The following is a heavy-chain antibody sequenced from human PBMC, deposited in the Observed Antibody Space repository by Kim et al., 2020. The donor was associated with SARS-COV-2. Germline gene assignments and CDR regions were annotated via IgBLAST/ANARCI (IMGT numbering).Heavy chain of an antibody. V-gene: IGHV3-33*06. CDR1: GFTFSSYA. CDR2: IWYDGSNK. Sequence: GGSLRLSCAASGFTFSSYAMHWVRQAPGKGLEWVAVIWYDGSNKYYADSVKGRFTISRDNSKNTLYLQMNSLRAEDTAVYYCAKGSSDLGYSSSSGPFDPWGQGTLVTVSS. D-gene: IGHD6-6*01. CDR3: AKGSSDLGYSSSSGPFDP. J-gene: IGHJ5*02.